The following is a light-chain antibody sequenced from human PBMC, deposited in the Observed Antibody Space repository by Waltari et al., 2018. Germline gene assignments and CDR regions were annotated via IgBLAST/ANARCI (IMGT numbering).Light chain of an antibody. V-gene: IGLV1-40*01. J-gene: IGLJ3*02. CDR3: PSYDKILSAWV. Sequence: QSVLTQPPSVAGAPGQRVTVSCTGSTSNTGAGYEVQWYHQFPGRAPRLVIYANTYRPSGVPDRFSATKSGSSASLAIPGLQAEDEADYYCPSYDKILSAWVFGGGTKVTVL. CDR1: TSNTGAGYE. CDR2: ANT.